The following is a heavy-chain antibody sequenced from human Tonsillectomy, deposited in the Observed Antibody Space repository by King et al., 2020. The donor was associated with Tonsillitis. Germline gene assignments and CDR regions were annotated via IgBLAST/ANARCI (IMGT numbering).Heavy chain of an antibody. V-gene: IGHV3-21*01. CDR1: GFTFSNYS. Sequence: QLVQSGGGLVKPGGSLRLSCAASGFTFSNYSMNWVRQAPGKGLGWVSSISRSTSYIYYADSVKGRFTISRDNAKNSLYLQMNSLRAEDTAVYYCARDLEDAFDIWGQGTMVTVSS. CDR3: ARDLEDAFDI. J-gene: IGHJ3*02. CDR2: ISRSTSYI.